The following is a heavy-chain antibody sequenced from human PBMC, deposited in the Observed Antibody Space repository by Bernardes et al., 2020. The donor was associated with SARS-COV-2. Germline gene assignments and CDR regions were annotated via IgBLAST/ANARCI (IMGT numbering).Heavy chain of an antibody. J-gene: IGHJ6*02. V-gene: IGHV4-4*02. Sequence: SETLSLTCAVSGGSIRSSYWWSWVRQSPGKGLEWIGEIYYSGSTNFNLSLKSRVTISVDKSKNQFSLNLNSVTAADTAVYYCARVGYYHDPGSAHYYYLMDVWGQGTTVTVSS. CDR2: IYYSGST. CDR1: GGSIRSSYW. CDR3: ARVGYYHDPGSAHYYYLMDV. D-gene: IGHD3-10*01.